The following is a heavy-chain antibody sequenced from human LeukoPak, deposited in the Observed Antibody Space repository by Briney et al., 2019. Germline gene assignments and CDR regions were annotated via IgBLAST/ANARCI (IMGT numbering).Heavy chain of an antibody. CDR2: IYYSGST. Sequence: SETLSLTCTVSGGSISSYYWSWIRQPPGKGLEWIGYIYYSGSTNYNPSLKSRVTISVDTSKNQFSLKLSSVTAADTAVCYCARDFAARNYYYYGMDVWGQGTTVTVSS. J-gene: IGHJ6*02. V-gene: IGHV4-59*01. CDR1: GGSISSYY. D-gene: IGHD5-18*01. CDR3: ARDFAARNYYYYGMDV.